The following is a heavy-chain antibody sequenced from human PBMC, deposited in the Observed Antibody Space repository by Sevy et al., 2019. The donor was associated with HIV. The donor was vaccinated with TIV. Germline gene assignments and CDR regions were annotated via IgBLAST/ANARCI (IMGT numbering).Heavy chain of an antibody. CDR1: GFTVSSNY. CDR2: IYSGGST. CDR3: ARAKDYGDYLDY. D-gene: IGHD4-17*01. V-gene: IGHV3-53*01. J-gene: IGHJ4*02. Sequence: GGSLRLSCAASGFTVSSNYMSWVRQAPGKGLEWVSVIYSGGSTYYADSVKGRFTISRDNSKNTLYLQMNSLRAEETAVYYCARAKDYGDYLDYWGQGTLVTVSS.